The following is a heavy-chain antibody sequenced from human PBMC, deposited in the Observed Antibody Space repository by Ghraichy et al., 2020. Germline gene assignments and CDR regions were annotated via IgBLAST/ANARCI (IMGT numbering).Heavy chain of an antibody. CDR1: GYSFNDYH. Sequence: ASVKVSCKASGYSFNDYHIHWVRQAPGQGLEWMGRINPNSGGTKNAQKFQGRVTMIRDTSISTAYMELSRLTSDDTAVYYCATDKDRDNFWSVDYTGGWFDPWGQGTLVTVSS. J-gene: IGHJ5*02. CDR2: INPNSGGT. V-gene: IGHV1-2*06. D-gene: IGHD3-3*01. CDR3: ATDKDRDNFWSVDYTGGWFDP.